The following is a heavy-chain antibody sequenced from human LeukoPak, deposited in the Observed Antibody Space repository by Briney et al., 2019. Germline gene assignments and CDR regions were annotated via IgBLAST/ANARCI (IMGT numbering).Heavy chain of an antibody. CDR1: GFTFSSYA. CDR2: ISGSGGST. J-gene: IGHJ4*02. Sequence: GGSLRLSCAASGFTFSSYAMSWVRQAPGKGLEWVSAISGSGGSTYYADSVKGRFTISRDNSKNTLYLQMNSLRAEDTAVYYCAKAPLRFLGTPGGYYFDYWGQGTLVTVSS. D-gene: IGHD3-3*01. CDR3: AKAPLRFLGTPGGYYFDY. V-gene: IGHV3-23*01.